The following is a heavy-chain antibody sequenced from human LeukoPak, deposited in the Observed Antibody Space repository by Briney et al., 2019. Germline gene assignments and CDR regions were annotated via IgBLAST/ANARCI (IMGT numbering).Heavy chain of an antibody. D-gene: IGHD1-26*01. CDR2: LSPDGSSS. Sequence: GGSLRLSCAASGFTFSTYWMHRVRQAPGKGLVWVSRLSPDGSSSIYADSVKGRFTVSRDNAKNTLYLQMNSLRAEDTAVYYCTRSPSLGGNYWGFDYWGQGTLATVSS. CDR1: GFTFSTYW. CDR3: TRSPSLGGNYWGFDY. J-gene: IGHJ4*02. V-gene: IGHV3-74*01.